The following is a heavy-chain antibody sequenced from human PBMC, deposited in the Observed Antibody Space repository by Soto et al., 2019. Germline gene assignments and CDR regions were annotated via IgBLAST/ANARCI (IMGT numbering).Heavy chain of an antibody. CDR2: ISGGGGTI. CDR1: GFSFSAYG. Sequence: VGSLGLSCADSGFSFSAYGMSWVRQAPGKGLEWISFISGGGGTIYYADSVKGRFISSRDNSKSTLYLQMTSLSVDDTAVYYCAKDRGNGDTPNIYSYYGIEVWGQGPRSPSP. V-gene: IGHV3-23*01. CDR3: AKDRGNGDTPNIYSYYGIEV. J-gene: IGHJ6*02. D-gene: IGHD2-21*02.